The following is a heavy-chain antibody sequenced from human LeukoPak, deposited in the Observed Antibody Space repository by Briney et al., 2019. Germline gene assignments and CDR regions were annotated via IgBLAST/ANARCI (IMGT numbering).Heavy chain of an antibody. CDR2: IYTSGST. Sequence: SGGSLRLSCAASGFTFSDYYWSWIRQPAGKGLEWIGHIYTSGSTNYNPSLKSRVTISVDTSKNQFSLKLSSVTAANTAVYYCAXXXXXXXXXXXXXXXXXXXXXXXXXXXXXXXXXXXXXXXXFYF. CDR1: GFTFSDYY. J-gene: IGHJ1*01. V-gene: IGHV4-59*10. CDR3: AXXXXXXXXXXXXXXXXXXXXXXXXXXXXXXXXXXXXXXXXFYF.